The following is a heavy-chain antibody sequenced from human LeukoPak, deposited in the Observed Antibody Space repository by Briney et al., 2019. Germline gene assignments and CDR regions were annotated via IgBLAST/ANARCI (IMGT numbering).Heavy chain of an antibody. J-gene: IGHJ5*02. V-gene: IGHV1-18*01. CDR3: ARDPSYDSSGYPNWFDP. D-gene: IGHD3-22*01. CDR2: ISAYNGNT. Sequence: ASVKVSCKASGYTFTRYGISWVRQAPGQGLEWMGWISAYNGNTNYAQMFQGRVTMTTDTSTNTAYMELRSLRADDTAMYYCARDPSYDSSGYPNWFDPWGQGTLVTVSS. CDR1: GYTFTRYG.